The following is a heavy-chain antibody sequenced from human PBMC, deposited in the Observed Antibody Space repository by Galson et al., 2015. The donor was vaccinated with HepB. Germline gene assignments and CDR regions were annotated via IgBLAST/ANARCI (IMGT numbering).Heavy chain of an antibody. CDR3: INRGAWLVDR. D-gene: IGHD6-19*01. CDR1: GISFSTYA. V-gene: IGHV3-23*01. J-gene: IGHJ5*02. Sequence: SLRLSCAVSGISFSTYAMTWVRQAPGKGLEWVSSISNTGGSTYYADSVKGRFTISRVNSKSTLYLQTNSLRAEDTAVYYCINRGAWLVDRWGQGALVTVSS. CDR2: ISNTGGST.